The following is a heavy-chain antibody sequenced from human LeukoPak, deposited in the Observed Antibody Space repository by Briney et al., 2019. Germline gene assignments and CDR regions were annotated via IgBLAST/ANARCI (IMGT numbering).Heavy chain of an antibody. D-gene: IGHD3-9*01. CDR3: ARGNELRYFDWLITPLYYFDY. J-gene: IGHJ4*02. V-gene: IGHV3-23*01. Sequence: GGSLGLSCAASGFTFSSYAMSWVRQAPGKGLEWVSAISGSGGSTYYADSVKGRFTISRDNSKNTLYLQMNSLRAEDTAVYYCARGNELRYFDWLITPLYYFDYWGQGTLVTVSS. CDR2: ISGSGGST. CDR1: GFTFSSYA.